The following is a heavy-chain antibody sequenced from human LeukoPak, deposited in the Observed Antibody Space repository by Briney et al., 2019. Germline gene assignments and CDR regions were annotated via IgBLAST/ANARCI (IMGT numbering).Heavy chain of an antibody. D-gene: IGHD3-22*01. CDR3: AREVYYYDEFDY. CDR1: GYSISSGYY. Sequence: SETLSLTCAVSGYSISSGYYWVWIRQPPGNGLEWIGSIYHSGSTYYNPSLKSRVTISVDTAKNPFSLKLSSVTAADTAVYYCAREVYYYDEFDYWGQGTLVTVSS. V-gene: IGHV4-38-2*02. CDR2: IYHSGST. J-gene: IGHJ4*02.